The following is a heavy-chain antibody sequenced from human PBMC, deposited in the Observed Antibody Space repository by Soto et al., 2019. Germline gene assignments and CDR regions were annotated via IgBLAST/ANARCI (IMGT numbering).Heavy chain of an antibody. Sequence: GGSLRLSCGASGFTFRSYAMSWVRQTPGKGLEWVAGISGSGDRTYYADSVKGRFNISRDNSKNTVDLQLRSLRVEDTAVYFCARGSRDSYPGSRIFDLWGRGTQVTVSS. CDR2: ISGSGDRT. CDR3: ARGSRDSYPGSRIFDL. D-gene: IGHD3-10*01. CDR1: GFTFRSYA. J-gene: IGHJ4*02. V-gene: IGHV3-23*01.